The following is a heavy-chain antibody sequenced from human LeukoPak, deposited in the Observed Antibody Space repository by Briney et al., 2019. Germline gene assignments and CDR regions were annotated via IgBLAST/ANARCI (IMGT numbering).Heavy chain of an antibody. J-gene: IGHJ4*02. V-gene: IGHV3-21*01. CDR1: GFTFNSYS. CDR2: ISSSSSYI. CDR3: ARGGVGATGYFDY. Sequence: GGSLRLSCAASGFTFNSYSMNWVRQAPGKGLEWVSSISSSSSYIYYADSVKGRFTISRDNAKNSLYLQMNSLRAEDTAVYYCARGGVGATGYFDYWGQGTLVTVSS. D-gene: IGHD1-26*01.